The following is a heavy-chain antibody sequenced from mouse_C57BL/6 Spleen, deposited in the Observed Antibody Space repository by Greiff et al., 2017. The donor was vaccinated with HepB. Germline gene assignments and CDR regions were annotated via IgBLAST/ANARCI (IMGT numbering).Heavy chain of an antibody. CDR3: ATLTTVVEGWYFDV. CDR2: ILPGSGST. CDR1: GYTFTGYW. V-gene: IGHV1-9*01. Sequence: VQLQQSGAELMKPGASVKLSCKATGYTFTGYWIEWVKQRPGHGLAWIGEILPGSGSTNYNEKFKGQATFTADPSSNTSYMQLSSLTTEDSAIYYCATLTTVVEGWYFDVWGTGTTVTVSS. J-gene: IGHJ1*03. D-gene: IGHD1-1*01.